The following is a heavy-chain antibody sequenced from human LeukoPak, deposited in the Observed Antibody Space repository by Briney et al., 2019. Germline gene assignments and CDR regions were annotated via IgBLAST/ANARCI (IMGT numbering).Heavy chain of an antibody. V-gene: IGHV3-21*01. D-gene: IGHD2-2*02. J-gene: IGHJ4*02. CDR2: ISSSGSYI. CDR3: VRGEIGYCSSTSCYIFDY. CDR1: GFTFSTYG. Sequence: GGSLRLSCAASGFTFSTYGMNWVRQTPGKGLEWVSSISSSGSYIYYADSVKGRFTISRDNAKNSLYLQMNSLRAEDTAVYYCVRGEIGYCSSTSCYIFDYWGQGTLVTVSP.